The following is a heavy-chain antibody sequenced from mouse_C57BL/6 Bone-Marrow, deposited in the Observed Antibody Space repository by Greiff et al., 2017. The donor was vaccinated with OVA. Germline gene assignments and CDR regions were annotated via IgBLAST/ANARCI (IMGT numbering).Heavy chain of an antibody. V-gene: IGHV1-39*01. Sequence: EVQLQQSGPELVKPGASVKISCKASGYSFTDYNMNWVKQSNGKSLEWIGVINPNYGTTSYNQKFKGKGTLTVDQSSSTAYMQLNSLPSENSAVYYSARSLYSNSVRCADWGQGTLVTVSA. CDR2: INPNYGTT. CDR3: ARSLYSNSVRCAD. CDR1: GYSFTDYN. J-gene: IGHJ3*01. D-gene: IGHD2-5*01.